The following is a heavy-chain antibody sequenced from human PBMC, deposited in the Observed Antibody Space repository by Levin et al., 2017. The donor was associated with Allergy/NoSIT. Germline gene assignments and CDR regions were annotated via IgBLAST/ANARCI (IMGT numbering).Heavy chain of an antibody. D-gene: IGHD3-3*02. Sequence: SETLSLTCTVSGGSISSYYWSWIRQPPGKGLEWIGYIYYSGSTNYNPSLKSRVTISVDTSKNQFSLKLSSVTAADTAVYYCARYVSIRRHFYFDYWGQGTLVTVSS. J-gene: IGHJ4*02. V-gene: IGHV4-59*01. CDR1: GGSISSYY. CDR2: IYYSGST. CDR3: ARYVSIRRHFYFDY.